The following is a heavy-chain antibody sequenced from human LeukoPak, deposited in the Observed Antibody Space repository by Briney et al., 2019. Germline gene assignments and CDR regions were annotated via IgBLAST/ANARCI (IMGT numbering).Heavy chain of an antibody. V-gene: IGHV1-69*13. CDR2: ITPIFGSP. CDR3: ARVLGGTRPYYALDV. J-gene: IGHJ6*02. Sequence: SVKVSCKAPGGTFRTYAISWVRQAPGQGLEWMGRITPIFGSPEYSQKFQGRVTISADDSSTTVHMEVRSLTSEDTAVYYCARVLGGTRPYYALDVWGQGTTVTVSS. CDR1: GGTFRTYA. D-gene: IGHD1-26*01.